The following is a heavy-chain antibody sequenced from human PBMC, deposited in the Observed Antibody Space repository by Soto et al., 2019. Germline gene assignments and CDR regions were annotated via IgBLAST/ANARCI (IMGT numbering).Heavy chain of an antibody. CDR2: IIPIFGTA. CDR3: ARVAETGYTSGWYYFDY. D-gene: IGHD6-19*01. CDR1: GGTFSNYA. Sequence: QVQLVQSGADVKKPGSSVKVSCEVSGGTFSNYAFTWVRQGPGQGLEGMGGIIPIFGTANYARQFKGRVAISADKSTTTTYMELSNLTSEDTAVYYCARVAETGYTSGWYYFDYWGQGSLVTVSS. V-gene: IGHV1-69*14. J-gene: IGHJ4*02.